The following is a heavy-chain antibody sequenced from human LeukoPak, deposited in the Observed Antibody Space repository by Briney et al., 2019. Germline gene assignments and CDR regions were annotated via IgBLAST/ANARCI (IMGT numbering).Heavy chain of an antibody. Sequence: TGGSLRLSCAASGFTVSGNYMSWVRQAPGKGLEWVSVIYSGGSTYYADSVKGRFTISRDNSKNTLYLQMNSLRAEDTAVYYCARLAYGTNFDYWGQGTLVTVSS. V-gene: IGHV3-66*02. CDR3: ARLAYGTNFDY. J-gene: IGHJ4*02. CDR1: GFTVSGNY. CDR2: IYSGGST. D-gene: IGHD1-14*01.